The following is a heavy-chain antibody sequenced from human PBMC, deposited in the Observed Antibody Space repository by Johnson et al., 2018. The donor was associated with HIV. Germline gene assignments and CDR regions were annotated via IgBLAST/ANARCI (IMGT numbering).Heavy chain of an antibody. J-gene: IGHJ3*02. CDR1: GFNFSTYD. V-gene: IGHV3-30*18. CDR3: AKDDNWGYVVGTFDI. CDR2: TSYDGSNT. D-gene: IGHD7-27*01. Sequence: QVQLVESGGGLVQPGGSLRLSCITYGFNFSTYDMHWVRQAPGKGLEWVAVTSYDGSNTYYGDSVKGRFTISRDNSKNTLYLQMNSLSAEDTAVYYCAKDDNWGYVVGTFDIWGQGTMVTVSS.